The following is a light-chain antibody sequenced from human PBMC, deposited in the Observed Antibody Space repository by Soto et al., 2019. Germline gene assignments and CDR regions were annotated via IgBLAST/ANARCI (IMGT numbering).Light chain of an antibody. V-gene: IGLV4-69*01. Sequence: QSVLTQSPSASASLGASVKLTCTLSSGHSSYAIAWHQQQPEKGPRFLMKLNSDGSHSKGDGISDRFSGSGSGAERYLGSASRQSEDEADYYCQTWGADSVIFGGGTKLTVL. CDR3: QTWGADSVI. CDR1: SGHSSYA. J-gene: IGLJ2*01. CDR2: LNSDGSH.